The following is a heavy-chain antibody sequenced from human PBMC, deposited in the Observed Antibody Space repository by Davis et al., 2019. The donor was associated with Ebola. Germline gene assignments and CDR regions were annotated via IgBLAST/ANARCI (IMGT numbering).Heavy chain of an antibody. CDR3: ASRGLRGAPYDY. CDR2: ISSSSYT. J-gene: IGHJ4*02. D-gene: IGHD2-15*01. Sequence: GESLKISCAASGFTFSDYYMSWIRQAPGKGLEWVSYISSSSYTNYADSVKGRFTISRDNAKNSLYLQMNSLRAEDTAVYYCASRGLRGAPYDYWGQGTLVTVSS. V-gene: IGHV3-11*06. CDR1: GFTFSDYY.